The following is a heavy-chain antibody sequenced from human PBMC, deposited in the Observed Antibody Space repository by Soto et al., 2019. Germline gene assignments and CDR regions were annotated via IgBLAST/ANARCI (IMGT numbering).Heavy chain of an antibody. CDR1: GFTFSSYS. Sequence: EVQLVESGGGLVKPGGSLRLSCAASGFTFSSYSMNWVRQAPGKGLEWVSSISSSSSYIYYADSVKGRFTISRDNAKNALSLQMNSLRAEDTAVYYCARDGGYSYGFFDYWGQGTLVTVSS. CDR3: ARDGGYSYGFFDY. CDR2: ISSSSSYI. D-gene: IGHD5-18*01. J-gene: IGHJ4*02. V-gene: IGHV3-21*06.